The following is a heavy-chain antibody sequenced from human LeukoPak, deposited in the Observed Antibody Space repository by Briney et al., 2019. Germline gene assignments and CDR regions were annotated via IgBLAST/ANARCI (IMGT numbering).Heavy chain of an antibody. CDR3: AGVGGTIFGGYFDY. D-gene: IGHD3-3*01. CDR1: GGSISSYY. V-gene: IGHV4-4*07. CDR2: IYTSGST. Sequence: PSETLSLTCTVSGGSISSYYWSWIRQPAGKGLEWIGRIYTSGSTNYNPSLKSRVTMSVDTSKNQFSLKLSSVTAADTAVYYCAGVGGTIFGGYFDYWGQGTLVTVSS. J-gene: IGHJ4*02.